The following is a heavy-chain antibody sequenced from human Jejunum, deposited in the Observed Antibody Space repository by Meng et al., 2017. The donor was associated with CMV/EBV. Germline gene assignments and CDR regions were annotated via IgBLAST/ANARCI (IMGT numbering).Heavy chain of an antibody. Sequence: AVSGFSFGASAMSWVRQAPGKGLEMAAAISASGHLTHYADSVKCRFIISKDKSKNTLYLQMNTVTAEDTAIYYCAKERIELWYFDYWGQGTLVTVSS. CDR3: AKERIELWYFDY. CDR2: ISASGHLT. J-gene: IGHJ4*02. V-gene: IGHV3-23*01. CDR1: GFSFGASA. D-gene: IGHD2-21*01.